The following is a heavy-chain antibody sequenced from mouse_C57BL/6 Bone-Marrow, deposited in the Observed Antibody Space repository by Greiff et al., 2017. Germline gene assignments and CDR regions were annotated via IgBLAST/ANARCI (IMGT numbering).Heavy chain of an antibody. V-gene: IGHV1-55*01. Sequence: QVKLQQPGAELVKPGASVKMSCKASGYTFTSYWITWVKQRPGQGLEWIGDIYPGSGSTNYNEKFKSKATLTVDTSSSTAYMQLSSLTSEDSAVYYCASRYYWYFDVWGTGTTVTVSS. CDR3: ASRYYWYFDV. J-gene: IGHJ1*03. CDR2: IYPGSGST. CDR1: GYTFTSYW.